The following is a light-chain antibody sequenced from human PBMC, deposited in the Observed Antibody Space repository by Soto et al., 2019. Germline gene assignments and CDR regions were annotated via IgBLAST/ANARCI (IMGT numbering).Light chain of an antibody. CDR2: SAS. J-gene: IGKJ1*01. CDR1: QSVSSTY. Sequence: EIALTQSPCTLSLSPGEGATLSCRASQSVSSTYLAWYQQKPGQAPRLLIYSASSRATGIPDRFSGSGSGTDFTLTISRLEPEDFAVYFCQQYGGSPKTFGQGTKVDIK. CDR3: QQYGGSPKT. V-gene: IGKV3-20*01.